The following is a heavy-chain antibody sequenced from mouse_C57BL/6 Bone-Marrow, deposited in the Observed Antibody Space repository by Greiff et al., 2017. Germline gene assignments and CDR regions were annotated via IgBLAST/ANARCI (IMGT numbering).Heavy chain of an antibody. CDR2: ISDGGSYT. CDR1: GFTFSSYA. J-gene: IGHJ2*01. D-gene: IGHD1-1*01. V-gene: IGHV5-4*01. CDR3: ARAYYYGSSPDY. Sequence: EVQLVESGGGLVKPGGSLKLPCAASGFTFSSYAMSWVRQTPEKRLEWVATISDGGSYTYYPDNVKGRFTISRDNAKNNLYLQMSHLKSEDTAMYYCARAYYYGSSPDYWGQGTTLTVSS.